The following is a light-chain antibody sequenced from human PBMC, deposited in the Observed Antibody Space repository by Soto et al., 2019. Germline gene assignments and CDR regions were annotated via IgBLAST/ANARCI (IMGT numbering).Light chain of an antibody. Sequence: EIGLTQSPGTLSLSPGERATLSCRASQSVSSSYLAWYQQKPGQAPRLLIYGASSRATGIPDRFSGSGSGTDVSLTISRLEPEDFAVYYCHQYGSSPRFTFGPGTKVDIK. J-gene: IGKJ3*01. V-gene: IGKV3-20*01. CDR1: QSVSSSY. CDR2: GAS. CDR3: HQYGSSPRFT.